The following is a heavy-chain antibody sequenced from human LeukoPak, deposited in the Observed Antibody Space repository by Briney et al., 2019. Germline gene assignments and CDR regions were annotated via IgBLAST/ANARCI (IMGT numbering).Heavy chain of an antibody. Sequence: SVRVSCKASGGTFSSYAISWVRQAPGQGLEWMGRIIPIFGTANYAQKFQGRVTITTDESTSTAYMELSSLRSEDTAVYYCARQLGEEQWLVSNWFDPWGQGTLVTVSS. CDR2: IIPIFGTA. J-gene: IGHJ5*02. CDR3: ARQLGEEQWLVSNWFDP. D-gene: IGHD6-19*01. V-gene: IGHV1-69*05. CDR1: GGTFSSYA.